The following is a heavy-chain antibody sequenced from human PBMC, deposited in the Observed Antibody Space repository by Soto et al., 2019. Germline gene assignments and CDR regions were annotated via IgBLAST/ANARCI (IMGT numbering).Heavy chain of an antibody. CDR2: ISYDGSNK. J-gene: IGHJ4*02. V-gene: IGHV3-30-3*01. CDR1: GFTFSSYA. D-gene: IGHD5-18*01. Sequence: QVQLVESGGGVVQPGRSLRLSCAASGFTFSSYAMHWVRQAPGKGLEWVAVISYDGSNKYYADSVKGRFTISRDNSKNTLYLQMKSLRAEDTAVYYCARDSRAGVQLWCRGGYFDYWGQGTLVTVSS. CDR3: ARDSRAGVQLWCRGGYFDY.